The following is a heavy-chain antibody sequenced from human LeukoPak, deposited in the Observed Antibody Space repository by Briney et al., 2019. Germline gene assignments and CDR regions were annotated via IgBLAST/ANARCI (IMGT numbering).Heavy chain of an antibody. D-gene: IGHD3-22*01. CDR2: ISAYNGNT. CDR1: GYTFTSYG. V-gene: IGHV1-18*01. Sequence: GASVKVSCKASGYTFTSYGISWVRQAPGQGLEWMGWISAYNGNTNYAQKLQGRVTMTTDTSTSTAYMELRSLRSDDTALYYCARGAGYYDSSGQDPFDYWGQGTLVTVSS. CDR3: ARGAGYYDSSGQDPFDY. J-gene: IGHJ4*02.